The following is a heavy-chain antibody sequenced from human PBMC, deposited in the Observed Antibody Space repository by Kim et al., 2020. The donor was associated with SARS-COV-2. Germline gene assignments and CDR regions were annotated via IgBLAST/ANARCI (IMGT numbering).Heavy chain of an antibody. D-gene: IGHD1-1*01. V-gene: IGHV7-4-1*02. CDR2: INTNTGNP. Sequence: ASVKVSCKASGYTFTSYAMNWVRQAPGQGLEWMGWINTNTGNPTYAQGFTGRFVFSLDTSVSTAYLQISSLKAEDTAVYYCARDTRQLEPTYYYYYGMDVWGQGTTVTVSS. CDR1: GYTFTSYA. CDR3: ARDTRQLEPTYYYYYGMDV. J-gene: IGHJ6*02.